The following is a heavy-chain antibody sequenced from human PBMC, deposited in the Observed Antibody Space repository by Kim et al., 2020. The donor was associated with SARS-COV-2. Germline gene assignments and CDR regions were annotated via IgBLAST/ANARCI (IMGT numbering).Heavy chain of an antibody. CDR1: GFTFIDHY. Sequence: GGSLRLSCAASGFTFIDHYMDWVRQAPGKGLEWVGRTRNKANSYTTEYAASVKGRFTISRDDSKNSLYLQMNSLKTEDTAVYYCAREGYDYGDYAPGGGDSYYYYYGMDVWGQGTTVTVSS. J-gene: IGHJ6*02. CDR3: AREGYDYGDYAPGGGDSYYYYYGMDV. D-gene: IGHD4-17*01. CDR2: TRNKANSYTT. V-gene: IGHV3-72*01.